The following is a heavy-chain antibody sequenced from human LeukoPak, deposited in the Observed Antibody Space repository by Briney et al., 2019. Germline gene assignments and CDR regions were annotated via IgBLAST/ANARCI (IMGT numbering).Heavy chain of an antibody. CDR2: IYSGGST. Sequence: GSLRLSCAASGFTVSSNYMSWVRQAPGKGLEWVSVIYSGGSTYYADSVKGRFTISRDNSKNTLYLQMNSLRAEDTAVYYCARRGRTSCYDYWGQGTLVTVSS. D-gene: IGHD2-2*01. CDR1: GFTVSSNY. V-gene: IGHV3-53*01. CDR3: ARRGRTSCYDY. J-gene: IGHJ4*02.